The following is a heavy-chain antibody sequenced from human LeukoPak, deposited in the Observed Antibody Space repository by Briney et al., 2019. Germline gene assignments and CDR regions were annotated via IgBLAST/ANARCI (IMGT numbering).Heavy chain of an antibody. V-gene: IGHV3-30-3*01. CDR3: ARECYYDSSGYYYQGETSAFDI. CDR1: GFTFSSYA. CDR2: ISYDGSNK. D-gene: IGHD3-22*01. Sequence: GGSLRLSCAASGFTFSSYAMHWVRQAPGKGLEWVAVISYDGSNKYYADSVKGRFTISRDNSKNTLYLQMNSLRAEDTAVYYCARECYYDSSGYYYQGETSAFDIWGQGTMVTVSS. J-gene: IGHJ3*02.